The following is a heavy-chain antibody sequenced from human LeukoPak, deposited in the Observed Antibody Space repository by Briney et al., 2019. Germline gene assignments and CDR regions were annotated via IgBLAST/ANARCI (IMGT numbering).Heavy chain of an antibody. CDR3: ARVRDYAGF. J-gene: IGHJ4*02. D-gene: IGHD4-17*01. Sequence: GGSVRLSCAASGFTFSSYEMNWVREAPGKGLEWVSYISSSGSTIYYADSVKGRFTISRDNAKNSLYLQMNSLRAEDTAVYYCARVRDYAGFWGQGTLVTVSS. V-gene: IGHV3-48*03. CDR2: ISSSGSTI. CDR1: GFTFSSYE.